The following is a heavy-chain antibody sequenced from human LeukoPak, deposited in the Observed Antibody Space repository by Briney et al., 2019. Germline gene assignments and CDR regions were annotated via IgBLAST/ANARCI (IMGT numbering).Heavy chain of an antibody. CDR3: ARTGDQLPFDY. Sequence: ASVKVSCKASGGTFSSYAISWVRQAPGQGLEWMGRIIPILGIANYAQKFQGRVTITADKSTSTAYMELSSLRSEDTAVYYCARTGDQLPFDYWGQGTLVTVSS. CDR1: GGTFSSYA. CDR2: IIPILGIA. D-gene: IGHD2-2*01. J-gene: IGHJ4*02. V-gene: IGHV1-69*04.